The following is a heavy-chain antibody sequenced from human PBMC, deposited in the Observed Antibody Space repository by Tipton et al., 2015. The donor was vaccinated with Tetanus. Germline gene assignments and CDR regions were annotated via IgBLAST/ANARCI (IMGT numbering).Heavy chain of an antibody. CDR1: GFIFSSYG. J-gene: IGHJ4*02. CDR3: AREADCSGGRGFSGDLDN. CDR2: SWYDGTDK. V-gene: IGHV3-33*01. Sequence: SLRLSCAASGFIFSSYGIHWVRQAPGKGLEWVAVSWYDGTDKYYADSVKGRFTISRDNSKNTLYLQMNSRRAEDTAVYYCAREADCSGGRGFSGDLDNGGQGTQVTVSS. D-gene: IGHD2-15*01.